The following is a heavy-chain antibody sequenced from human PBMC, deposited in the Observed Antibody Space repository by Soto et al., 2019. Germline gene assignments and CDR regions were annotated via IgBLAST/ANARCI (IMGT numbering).Heavy chain of an antibody. V-gene: IGHV4-59*01. J-gene: IGHJ2*01. CDR2: IYYSGST. Sequence: PSETLSLTCTVSGGSMSYYYWSWIRQPPGKGLEWIGYIYYSGSTNYNPSLKSRVTISIDTSKNQFSLKLISVTAADTAVYYCARVGEDRVVTGNWYFDLWSRGSMVTVYS. CDR3: ARVGEDRVVTGNWYFDL. D-gene: IGHD2-21*02. CDR1: GGSMSYYY.